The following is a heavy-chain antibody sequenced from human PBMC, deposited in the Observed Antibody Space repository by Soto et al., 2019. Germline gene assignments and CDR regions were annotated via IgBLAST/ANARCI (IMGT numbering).Heavy chain of an antibody. V-gene: IGHV4-28*01. CDR3: ARKGSGVYGMDV. CDR2: IYQSGST. Sequence: QVQLQESGPGLVKPSDTLSLTCAVSGYSISSSNWWGWIRQPPGKRLEWIGYIYQSGSTYYNPSLKSRVTMSVDTSKNQVSLKLSSVTAVDSAVYYCARKGSGVYGMDVWGQGTTVSVSS. D-gene: IGHD3-10*01. CDR1: GYSISSSNW. J-gene: IGHJ6*02.